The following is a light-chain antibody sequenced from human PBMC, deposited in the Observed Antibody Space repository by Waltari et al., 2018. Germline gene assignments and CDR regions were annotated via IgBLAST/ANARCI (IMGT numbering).Light chain of an antibody. CDR1: TSDVGTYDL. CDR2: EVI. V-gene: IGLV2-23*02. CDR3: CSYAGRGTYV. Sequence: QSALTQPASVSGTPGHSNTIPFTGTTSDVGTYDLFPWYQQHPGNAPKLLICEVIKRPSGVSSRFSGSKSGNTASLTISGLQAEDEADYYCCSYAGRGTYVFGSGTKVTVL. J-gene: IGLJ1*01.